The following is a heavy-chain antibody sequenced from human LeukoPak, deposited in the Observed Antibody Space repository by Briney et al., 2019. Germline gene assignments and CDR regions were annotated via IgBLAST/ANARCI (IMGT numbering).Heavy chain of an antibody. CDR3: AIVGYCSGGSCYLGSDYYGMDV. D-gene: IGHD2-15*01. CDR1: GFTFSSYA. J-gene: IGHJ6*02. V-gene: IGHV3-23*01. CDR2: ISGSGGST. Sequence: GGSLRLSCAASGFTFSSYAMSWVRQAPGKGLEWVSAISGSGGSTYYADSVKGRFTISRDNSKNTLYLQMNSLRAEDTAVYYCAIVGYCSGGSCYLGSDYYGMDVWGQGTTVTVSS.